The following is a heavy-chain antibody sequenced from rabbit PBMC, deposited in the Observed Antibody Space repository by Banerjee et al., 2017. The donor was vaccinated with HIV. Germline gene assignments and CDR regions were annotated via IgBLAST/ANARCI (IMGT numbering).Heavy chain of an antibody. Sequence: QSLEESGGDLVKPGASLTLTCTASGFDISGYHMCWVRQAPGKGLEWIACIAADTGDYTQYASWAKGRFTIAKASSTTVTLQVASLTAADTAPYFCARGDAGSSWSLDLWGPGTLVTVS. CDR2: IAADTGDYT. CDR1: GFDISGYH. D-gene: IGHD8-1*01. V-gene: IGHV1S40*01. CDR3: ARGDAGSSWSLDL. J-gene: IGHJ6*01.